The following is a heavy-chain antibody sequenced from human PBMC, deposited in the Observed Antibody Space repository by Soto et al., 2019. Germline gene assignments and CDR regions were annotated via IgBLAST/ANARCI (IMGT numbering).Heavy chain of an antibody. D-gene: IGHD3-16*02. J-gene: IGHJ4*02. Sequence: QVQLVQSGAEVKRPGASVKVSCKASGYIFTDYYMHWVRQAPGQELEWMGIINPSGGSTSYAQKFQGRVTMTRDTSTSTVYRELSSLRSEDTAVYYCARTDYDYIWGSYRLVGGFDYWGQGTLVTVSS. CDR3: ARTDYDYIWGSYRLVGGFDY. V-gene: IGHV1-46*03. CDR1: GYIFTDYY. CDR2: INPSGGST.